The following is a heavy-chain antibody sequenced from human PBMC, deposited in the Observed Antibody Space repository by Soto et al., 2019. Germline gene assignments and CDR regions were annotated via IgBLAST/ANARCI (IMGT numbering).Heavy chain of an antibody. J-gene: IGHJ6*02. CDR2: IYYSGST. D-gene: IGHD3-10*01. CDR3: ARHGVQSYYYYYGMDV. V-gene: IGHV4-39*01. CDR1: GGSISSSSYY. Sequence: SETLSLTCTVSGGSISSSSYYWGWIRQPPGKGLEWIGSIYYSGSTYYNPSLKSRVTISVDTSKNQFSLKLSSVTAADTAVYYCARHGVQSYYYYYGMDVWGQGTTVTVSS.